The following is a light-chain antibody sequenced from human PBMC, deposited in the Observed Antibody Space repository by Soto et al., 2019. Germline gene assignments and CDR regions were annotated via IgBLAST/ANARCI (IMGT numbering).Light chain of an antibody. CDR3: MQSIDLPPT. V-gene: IGKV2D-29*01. CDR1: QTARHSDGRTY. CDR2: EVS. Sequence: DIVMTQTPLSLSVTPGQAASISCKSSQTARHSDGRTYLYWYRQKPGQPPQLLIYEVSNRFSGVTERFSGSGSGTDFTLNISRVEADDVGVYYCMQSIDLPPTFGYGTKLEIK. J-gene: IGKJ2*01.